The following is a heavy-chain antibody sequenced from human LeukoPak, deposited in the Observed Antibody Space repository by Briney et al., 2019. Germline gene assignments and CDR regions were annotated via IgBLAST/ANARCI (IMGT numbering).Heavy chain of an antibody. CDR2: IYHSGST. CDR3: ASNVDTAMVTYTYYYMDV. D-gene: IGHD5-18*01. CDR1: GGSYSGFY. J-gene: IGHJ6*03. Sequence: SETLSLTCAVYGGSYSGFYWSWIRQPPGKGLEWIGSIYHSGSTYYNPSLKSRVTISVDTSKNQFSLKLSSVTAADTAVYYCASNVDTAMVTYTYYYMDVWGKGTTVTVSS. V-gene: IGHV4-34*01.